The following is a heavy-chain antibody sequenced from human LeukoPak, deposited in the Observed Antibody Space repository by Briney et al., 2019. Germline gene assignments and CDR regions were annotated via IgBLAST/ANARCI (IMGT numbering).Heavy chain of an antibody. V-gene: IGHV4-39*01. CDR3: ARHLYVVVPAAIPNFDY. CDR2: IYYSGST. D-gene: IGHD2-2*02. J-gene: IGHJ4*02. Sequence: PSETLSLTCTVSGDSISSTSYYWGWMRQPPGKGLEWIGSIQPPGKGLEWIGYIYYSGSTNYNPSLKSRVTISVDTSKNQFSLKLSSVTAADTAVYYCARHLYVVVPAAIPNFDYWGQGTLVTVSS. CDR1: GDSISSTSYY.